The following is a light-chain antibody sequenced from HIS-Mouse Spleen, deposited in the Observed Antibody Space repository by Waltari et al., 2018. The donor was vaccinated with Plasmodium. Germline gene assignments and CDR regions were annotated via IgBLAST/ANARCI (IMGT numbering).Light chain of an antibody. Sequence: SYDLTPPSSLSVSPGQTDRIPCSGDVLAKKYARWFQEKPGQAPVLVIYKDSERFSGSSSGTTVTLTISGAQVEDEADYYCYSAADNNRVFGGGTKLTVL. V-gene: IGLV3-27*01. J-gene: IGLJ3*02. CDR3: YSAADNNRV. CDR1: VLAKKY. CDR2: KDS.